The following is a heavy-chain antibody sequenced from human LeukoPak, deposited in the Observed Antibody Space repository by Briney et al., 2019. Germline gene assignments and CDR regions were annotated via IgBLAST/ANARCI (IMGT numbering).Heavy chain of an antibody. Sequence: VASVKVSCKASGYTFTNYAMNWVRQAPGQGLEWMGWIHPSTGNPAYAQGFTGRFVFSLDTSVSTTYMEISSLKAEDTAVYFCARAFQSLGGLSLPDYWGQGTLVTASS. CDR3: ARAFQSLGGLSLPDY. CDR2: IHPSTGNP. D-gene: IGHD3-16*02. J-gene: IGHJ4*02. V-gene: IGHV7-4-1*02. CDR1: GYTFTNYA.